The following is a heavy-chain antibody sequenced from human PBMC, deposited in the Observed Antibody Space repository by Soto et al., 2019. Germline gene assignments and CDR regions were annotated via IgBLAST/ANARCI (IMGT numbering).Heavy chain of an antibody. V-gene: IGHV5-51*01. CDR3: ARLGTMVRGVMSYYYYGMDV. CDR2: IYPGDSDT. CDR1: GYSFTSYW. J-gene: IGHJ6*02. D-gene: IGHD3-10*01. Sequence: GESLKISCKGSGYSFTSYWIGWVRQMPGKGLEWMGTIYPGDSDTRYSPSFQGQVTISADKSISTAYLQWSSLKASDTAMYYCARLGTMVRGVMSYYYYGMDVWGQGTTVTVSS.